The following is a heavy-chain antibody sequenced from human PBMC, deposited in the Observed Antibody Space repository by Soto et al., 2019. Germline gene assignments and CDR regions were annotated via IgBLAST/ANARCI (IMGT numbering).Heavy chain of an antibody. D-gene: IGHD6-6*01. CDR3: ARESGIAARPDGY. J-gene: IGHJ4*02. V-gene: IGHV4-31*03. CDR2: IYYSGST. CDR1: GGSISSGGYY. Sequence: SETLSLTCTVSGGSISSGGYYWSWIRQHPGKGLEWIGYIYYSGSTYYNPSLKSRVTISVDTSKNQFSLKLSSVTAADTAVYYCARESGIAARPDGYWGQGTLVTVSS.